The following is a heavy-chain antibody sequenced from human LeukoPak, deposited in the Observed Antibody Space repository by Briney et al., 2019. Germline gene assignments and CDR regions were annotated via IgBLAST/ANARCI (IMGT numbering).Heavy chain of an antibody. CDR3: ARDIAHRGSGICYNIRFDS. CDR1: GFTFSSYW. D-gene: IGHD2-15*01. V-gene: IGHV3-74*01. CDR2: INSDGSST. Sequence: GGSLRLSCAASGFTFSSYWMHWVRQAPGKGLVWVSRINSDGSSTSYADSVKGRFTISRDNAKNTLYLQMNSLRAEDTAVYYCARDIAHRGSGICYNIRFDSWGQGTLVTVSS. J-gene: IGHJ5*01.